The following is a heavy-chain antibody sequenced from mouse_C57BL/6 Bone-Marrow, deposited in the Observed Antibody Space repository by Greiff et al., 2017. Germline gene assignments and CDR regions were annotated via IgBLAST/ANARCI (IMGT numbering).Heavy chain of an antibody. CDR3: ARLWSYYFDY. CDR2: INPNNGGT. V-gene: IGHV1-26*01. J-gene: IGHJ2*01. CDR1: GYTFTDYY. D-gene: IGHD1-1*02. Sequence: EVQLQQSGPELVKPGASVKISCKASGYTFTDYYMNWVKQSHGKSLEWIGDINPNNGGTSYNQKFKGKATLTVDKSSITAYMELRSLTSEDSAVYDCARLWSYYFDYWGQGTTLTVSS.